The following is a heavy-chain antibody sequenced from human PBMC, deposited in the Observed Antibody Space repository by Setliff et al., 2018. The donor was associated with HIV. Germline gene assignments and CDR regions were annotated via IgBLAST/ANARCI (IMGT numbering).Heavy chain of an antibody. CDR1: GYPFTSYG. CDR2: ISPYNGDA. Sequence: ASVKVSCKASGYPFTSYGICWVRQAPGHGLEWMGYISPYNGDAYYAEKFQGRVTMTTDTSTTAASMELTNLRSDDTAVYFCARMQAYYNFWRSTYYFDYWGQGTPVTVSS. CDR3: ARMQAYYNFWRSTYYFDY. J-gene: IGHJ4*02. V-gene: IGHV1-18*01. D-gene: IGHD3-3*01.